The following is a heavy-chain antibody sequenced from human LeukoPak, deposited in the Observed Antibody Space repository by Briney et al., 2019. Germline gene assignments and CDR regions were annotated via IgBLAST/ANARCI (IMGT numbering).Heavy chain of an antibody. D-gene: IGHD6-6*01. CDR3: ARDRWSSSSSEGALDI. CDR1: GYTFTNYG. J-gene: IGHJ3*02. CDR2: ISAYNGNK. Sequence: ASVKVSCKASGYTFTNYGISWVRQAPGQGLDWMGWISAYNGNKVYAQELQGRVTMTTDTSTSTAYMELRSLKSDDTAVYYCARDRWSSSSSEGALDIWGQGTMVTVSS. V-gene: IGHV1-18*01.